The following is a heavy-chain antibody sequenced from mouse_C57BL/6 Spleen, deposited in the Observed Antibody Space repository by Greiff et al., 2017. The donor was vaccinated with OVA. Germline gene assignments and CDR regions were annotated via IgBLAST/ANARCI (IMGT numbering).Heavy chain of an antibody. V-gene: IGHV1-82*01. J-gene: IGHJ4*01. Sequence: QVQLQQSGPELVKPGASVKISCKASGYAFSSSWMNWVKQRPGKGLEWIGRIYPGDGDTNYNGKFKGKGTLTADKSSSTAYMQLSSLTSEDSAVYFCARIGGSSLYYYAMDYWGQGTSVTVSS. D-gene: IGHD1-1*01. CDR2: IYPGDGDT. CDR3: ARIGGSSLYYYAMDY. CDR1: GYAFSSSW.